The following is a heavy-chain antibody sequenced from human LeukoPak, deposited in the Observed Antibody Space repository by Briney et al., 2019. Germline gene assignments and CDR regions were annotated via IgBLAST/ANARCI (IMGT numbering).Heavy chain of an antibody. CDR3: ARVGYSSSWSPSDY. V-gene: IGHV3-7*01. CDR2: IKDDGSGK. CDR1: GITFSSYG. Sequence: GGSLRLSCAASGITFSSYGMHWVRQAPGKGLEWVANIKDDGSGKYYVDSLKGRFTISRDNAKNSLYLQMNSLRAEDTAVYYCARVGYSSSWSPSDYWGQGALVTVSS. D-gene: IGHD6-13*01. J-gene: IGHJ4*02.